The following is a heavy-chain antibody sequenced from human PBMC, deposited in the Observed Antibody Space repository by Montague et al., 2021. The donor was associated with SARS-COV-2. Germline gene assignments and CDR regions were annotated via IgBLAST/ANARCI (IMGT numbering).Heavy chain of an antibody. J-gene: IGHJ4*02. D-gene: IGHD3-10*01. CDR2: ISGSGGSS. Sequence: SLRLSCAASGFTFSSYAMSWVRQAPGKGLEWVSAISGSGGSSYYADSVKGRFTISRDNSKNTLYLQMNSLRAEDTAVYYCAKASSSGFGESDCWGQGTLVTVSS. CDR3: AKASSSGFGESDC. V-gene: IGHV3-23*01. CDR1: GFTFSSYA.